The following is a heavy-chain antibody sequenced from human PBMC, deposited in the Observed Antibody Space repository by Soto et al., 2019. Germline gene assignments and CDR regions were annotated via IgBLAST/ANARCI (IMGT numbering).Heavy chain of an antibody. Sequence: PSETLSLTCSVSGGSITIDSYYWSWIRQPPGKGLEWIGYIFYSGSTNYNPSLKSRVTISVDTSKNQFSLKLSSVTAADTAVYYCARRYSSSSDYWGQGTLVTVSS. CDR2: IFYSGST. J-gene: IGHJ4*02. CDR3: ARRYSSSSDY. CDR1: GGSITIDSYY. V-gene: IGHV4-61*01. D-gene: IGHD6-13*01.